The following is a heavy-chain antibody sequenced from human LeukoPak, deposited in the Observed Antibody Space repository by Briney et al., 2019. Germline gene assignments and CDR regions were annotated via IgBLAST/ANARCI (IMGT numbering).Heavy chain of an antibody. D-gene: IGHD5-24*01. Sequence: GRSLRLSCAASGFTSNDHAMHWVRQVPGKGLEWVSGIFWNGGGAGYADSVKGRFTISRDNTKNFLYLQMNSLRPEDTALYYCAKGRDGYSRRAFDIWGQGTMVTVSS. V-gene: IGHV3-9*02. CDR2: IFWNGGGA. J-gene: IGHJ3*02. CDR1: GFTSNDHA. CDR3: AKGRDGYSRRAFDI.